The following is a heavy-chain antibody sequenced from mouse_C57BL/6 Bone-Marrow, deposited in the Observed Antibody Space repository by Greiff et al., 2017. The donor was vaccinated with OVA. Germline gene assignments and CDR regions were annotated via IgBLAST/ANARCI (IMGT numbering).Heavy chain of an antibody. Sequence: EVQLVESGGGLVQPGGSLKLSCAASGFTFSDYYMYWVRQTPEKRLEWVAYISNGGGSTYYPDTVKGRFTISRDNAKNTLYLQMSRLKSEDTAMYYGAAGYYGSLFDVWGTGTTVTVSS. J-gene: IGHJ1*03. CDR2: ISNGGGST. CDR1: GFTFSDYY. CDR3: AAGYYGSLFDV. V-gene: IGHV5-12*01. D-gene: IGHD1-1*01.